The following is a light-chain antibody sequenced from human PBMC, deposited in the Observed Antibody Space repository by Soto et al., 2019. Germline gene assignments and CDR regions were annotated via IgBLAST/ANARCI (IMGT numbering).Light chain of an antibody. V-gene: IGKV3-11*01. Sequence: EIVLTQSPATLSLSPGERATLSCRASQGVGSFLAWYQQKSGQAPRLLIYDASNRAPGIPARFSGSGSGTDFTLTIRSLEPEDFAVYYCQHRNNWLGTFGPGTKVDIK. CDR1: QGVGSF. CDR3: QHRNNWLGT. CDR2: DAS. J-gene: IGKJ3*01.